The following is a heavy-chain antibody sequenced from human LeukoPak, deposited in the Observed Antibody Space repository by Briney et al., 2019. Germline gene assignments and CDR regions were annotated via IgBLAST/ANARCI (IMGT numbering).Heavy chain of an antibody. CDR1: GGSSSGYY. Sequence: PSETLSLTCAVYGGSSSGYYWGWIRQPPGKGLEWIGSIYYSGSTYYNPSLKSRVTISVDTSRNQFSLKLSSVTAADTAVYYCARLGWEQTYYFDYWGQGTLVTVSS. CDR3: ARLGWEQTYYFDY. J-gene: IGHJ4*02. V-gene: IGHV4-39*01. D-gene: IGHD1-26*01. CDR2: IYYSGST.